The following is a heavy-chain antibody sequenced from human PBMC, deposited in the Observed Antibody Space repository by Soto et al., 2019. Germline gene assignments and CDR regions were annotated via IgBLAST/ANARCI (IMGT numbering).Heavy chain of an antibody. J-gene: IGHJ6*02. CDR3: ARREGYYYGMDV. V-gene: IGHV5-10-1*01. CDR1: GYSFTSYW. CDR2: IDPSDSYT. Sequence: PGESLKISCKGSGYSFTSYWISWVRQMPGKGLEWMGRIDPSDSYTNYSPSFQGHVTISADKSISIAYLQWSSLKASDTAVYYCARREGYYYGMDVWGQGTTVTVSS.